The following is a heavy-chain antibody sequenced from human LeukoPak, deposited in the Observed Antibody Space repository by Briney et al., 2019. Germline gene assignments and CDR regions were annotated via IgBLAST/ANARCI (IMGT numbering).Heavy chain of an antibody. D-gene: IGHD3-3*01. CDR1: GFTFSSYS. Sequence: PGGSLRLSCAASGFTFSSYSMNWVRQAPGKGLEWVSYISSSSSTIYYADSVKGRFTISRDNAKNSLYLQMNSLRAEDTAVYYCARDGTYDFWSGYYNWFDPWGQGTLVTVSS. CDR3: ARDGTYDFWSGYYNWFDP. J-gene: IGHJ5*02. V-gene: IGHV3-48*01. CDR2: ISSSSSTI.